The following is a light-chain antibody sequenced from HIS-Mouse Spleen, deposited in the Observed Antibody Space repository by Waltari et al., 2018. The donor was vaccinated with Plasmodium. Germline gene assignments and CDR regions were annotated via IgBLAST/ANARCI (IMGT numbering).Light chain of an antibody. V-gene: IGKV3-11*01. J-gene: IGKJ2*01. CDR2: DAS. CDR3: QQRSNWPPYT. CDR1: QSVSSY. Sequence: EIVLTQSPATLSLSPGERATLSCRASQSVSSYLACYQQKPGQAPRLLISDASNRATGIPARFSGSGYGTDFTLTISSLEPEDFAVYYCQQRSNWPPYTFGRGPSWRSN.